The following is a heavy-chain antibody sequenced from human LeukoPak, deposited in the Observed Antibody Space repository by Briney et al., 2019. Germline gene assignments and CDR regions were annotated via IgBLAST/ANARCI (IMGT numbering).Heavy chain of an antibody. V-gene: IGHV4-59*01. CDR3: ARETMIYPGAFDI. J-gene: IGHJ3*02. D-gene: IGHD3-22*01. CDR1: GGSISSYY. Sequence: SETLSLTCTVSGGSISSYYWSWIRQPPGKGLEWIGYTYYSGSTNYNPSLKSRVTISVDTSKNQFSLKLSSVTAADTAVYYCARETMIYPGAFDIWGQGTMVTVSS. CDR2: TYYSGST.